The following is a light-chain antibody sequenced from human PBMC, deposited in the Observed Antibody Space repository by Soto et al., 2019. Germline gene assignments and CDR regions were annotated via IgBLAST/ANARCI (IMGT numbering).Light chain of an antibody. CDR2: DVS. CDR3: QQYDSYSLT. J-gene: IGKJ4*01. V-gene: IGKV1-5*01. CDR1: QSINNL. Sequence: DVQMTQSPSTLYASVVDRVTIAFRASQSINNLLAWYQQKPGKAPKFLIYDVSTLESGVPSRFSGSGSGTEFTLTISSLQPEDFATYYCQQYDSYSLTFGGGTKVDI.